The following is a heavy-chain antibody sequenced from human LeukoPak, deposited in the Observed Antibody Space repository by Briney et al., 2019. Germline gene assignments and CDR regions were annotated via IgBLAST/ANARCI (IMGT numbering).Heavy chain of an antibody. CDR1: GYTFTSYY. D-gene: IGHD6-6*01. CDR2: ITPSGGST. V-gene: IGHV1-46*01. Sequence: ASVKVSCKASGYTFTSYYIHWVRQAPGRGLEWMGIITPSGGSTSYAQKFQGRVTMTRDTSTSTVYMELSSLRSEDTAVYYCAREGGIAARPMDYWGQGTLVTVSS. J-gene: IGHJ4*02. CDR3: AREGGIAARPMDY.